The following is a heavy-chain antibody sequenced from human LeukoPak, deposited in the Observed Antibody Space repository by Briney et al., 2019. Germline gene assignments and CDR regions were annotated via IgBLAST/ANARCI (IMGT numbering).Heavy chain of an antibody. J-gene: IGHJ4*02. CDR2: ISAYNGNT. V-gene: IGHV1-18*04. D-gene: IGHD3-10*01. CDR1: GYTFTSYG. CDR3: ARDKYYYYGSGSYDDTFDY. Sequence: ASVKVSCKASGYTFTSYGISWVRQAPRQGLEWMGWISAYNGNTNYAQKLQGRVTMTTDTSTSTAYMELRSLRSDATAVYYCARDKYYYYGSGSYDDTFDYWGQGTLVTVSS.